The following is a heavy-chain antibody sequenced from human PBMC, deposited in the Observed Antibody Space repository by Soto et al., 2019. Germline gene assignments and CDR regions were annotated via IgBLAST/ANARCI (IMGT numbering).Heavy chain of an antibody. J-gene: IGHJ4*02. CDR2: IYFSGST. V-gene: IGHV4-39*01. CDR3: ARHRAVAGLDY. CDR1: GDSVNSYNYY. D-gene: IGHD6-19*01. Sequence: PSETLSLTCDVFGDSVNSYNYYWTWIRQPPGKDLEWIGNIYFSGSTYYNPSLNSRVTLSIDTSKNHFSLKLTSVTAADTAMYYCARHRAVAGLDYWGQGTLVTVSS.